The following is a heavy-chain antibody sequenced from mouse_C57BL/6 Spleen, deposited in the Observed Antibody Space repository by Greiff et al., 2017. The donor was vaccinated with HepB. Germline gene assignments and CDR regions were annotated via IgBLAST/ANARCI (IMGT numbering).Heavy chain of an antibody. CDR3: ARELRSPYWYFDV. CDR2: ILPGSGST. J-gene: IGHJ1*03. Sequence: VQLQQSGAELMKPGASVKLSCKATGYTFTGYCIEWVKQRPGHGLEWIGEILPGSGSTNYNEKFKGKTTFTADTSSNTAYMQLRSLATEESAIYYCARELRSPYWYFDVWGTGTTVTVSS. CDR1: GYTFTGYC. V-gene: IGHV1-9*01.